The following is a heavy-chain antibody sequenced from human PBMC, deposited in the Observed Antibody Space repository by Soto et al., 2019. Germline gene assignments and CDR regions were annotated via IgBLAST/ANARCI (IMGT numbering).Heavy chain of an antibody. Sequence: ASVKVSCKAIGYTFTTYAMHWVRQAPGQRLEWMGWINAGNGNTKYSQKFQGRVTITRDTSASTAYMELSSLRSEDTAVYYCARSIVVVTALDYWGQGTLVTVSS. CDR2: INAGNGNT. V-gene: IGHV1-3*01. D-gene: IGHD2-21*02. CDR3: ARSIVVVTALDY. J-gene: IGHJ4*02. CDR1: GYTFTTYA.